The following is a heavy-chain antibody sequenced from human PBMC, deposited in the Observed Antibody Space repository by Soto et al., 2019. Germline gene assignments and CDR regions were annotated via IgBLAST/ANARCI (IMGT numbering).Heavy chain of an antibody. CDR2: ISSSSSYI. J-gene: IGHJ6*02. Sequence: PGGSLRLSCAASGFTFSSYSMNWVRQAPGKGLEWVSSISSSSSYIYYADSVKGRFTISRDNAKNSLYLQMNSLRAEDTAVYYCAREPSEFSSYYYYGMDVWGQGTTVTAP. D-gene: IGHD6-13*01. V-gene: IGHV3-21*01. CDR3: AREPSEFSSYYYYGMDV. CDR1: GFTFSSYS.